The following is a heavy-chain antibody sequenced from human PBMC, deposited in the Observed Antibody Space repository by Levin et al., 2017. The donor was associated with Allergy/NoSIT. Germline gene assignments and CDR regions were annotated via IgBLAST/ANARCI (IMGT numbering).Heavy chain of an antibody. J-gene: IGHJ4*02. D-gene: IGHD5-18*01. CDR1: GYTFTGYY. Sequence: GESLKISCKASGYTFTGYYMHWVRQAPGQGLEWMGWINPNSGGTNYAQKFQGRVTMTRDTSISTAYMELSRLRSDDTAVYYCATLGEAAMVTPLDYWGQGTLVTVSS. V-gene: IGHV1-2*02. CDR3: ATLGEAAMVTPLDY. CDR2: INPNSGGT.